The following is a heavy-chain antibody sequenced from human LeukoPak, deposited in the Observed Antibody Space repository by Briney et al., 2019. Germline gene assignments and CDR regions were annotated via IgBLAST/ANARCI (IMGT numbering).Heavy chain of an antibody. Sequence: GSLRLSFTASGFTFSTYTMNWVRQAPGQGLEWVSYISSTSTTKYYADSVKGRFTISRDNSKNSLDLQMNRLTAEDTAVYYCARDRSLVDGDYGVWFDAWGQGSLVTVSS. CDR1: GFTFSTYT. D-gene: IGHD4-17*01. J-gene: IGHJ5*02. CDR3: ARDRSLVDGDYGVWFDA. V-gene: IGHV3-48*04. CDR2: ISSTSTTK.